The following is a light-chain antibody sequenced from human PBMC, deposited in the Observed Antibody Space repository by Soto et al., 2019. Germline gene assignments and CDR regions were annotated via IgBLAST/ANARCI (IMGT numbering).Light chain of an antibody. Sequence: ETVLTQSPGTLSLSPGESATLSCRASQADSSNYLAWYQQKPGQAPKLLIYAASTRAPGIPDRFSGRVSGTDFTLTITRLEPEDFAAYYCQQYGSSVLYAFGQGTKLEI. CDR2: AAS. V-gene: IGKV3-20*01. CDR3: QQYGSSVLYA. CDR1: QADSSNY. J-gene: IGKJ2*01.